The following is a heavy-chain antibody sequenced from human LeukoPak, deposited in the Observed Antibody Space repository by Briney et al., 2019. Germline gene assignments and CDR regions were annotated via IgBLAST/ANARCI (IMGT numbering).Heavy chain of an antibody. J-gene: IGHJ3*02. D-gene: IGHD3-22*01. V-gene: IGHV3-30-3*01. CDR1: GFTFSSYA. CDR3: ATDPVTMIVVKADAFDI. CDR2: ISYDGSNK. Sequence: PGGSLRLSCAASGFTFSSYAMHWVRQAPGKGLEWVAVISYDGSNKYYADSVKGRFTISRDNSKHTLYLQMNSLRAEDTAVYYCATDPVTMIVVKADAFDIWGQGTMVTVSS.